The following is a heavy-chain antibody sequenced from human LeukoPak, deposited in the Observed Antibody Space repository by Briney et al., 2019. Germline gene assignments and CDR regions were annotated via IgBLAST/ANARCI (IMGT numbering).Heavy chain of an antibody. CDR2: MYHSGST. V-gene: IGHV4-4*02. CDR1: GGSISNDKW. D-gene: IGHD2-15*01. J-gene: IGHJ4*02. CDR3: ARGIGPQVV. Sequence: PSGTLSLTCAVSGGSISNDKWWSWVRQSPVKGLEWIGEMYHSGSTNYNPSLKSRVTISVDKSKNQFSLKLISVTAADTAVYYCARGIGPQVVWGQGTLVTVSS.